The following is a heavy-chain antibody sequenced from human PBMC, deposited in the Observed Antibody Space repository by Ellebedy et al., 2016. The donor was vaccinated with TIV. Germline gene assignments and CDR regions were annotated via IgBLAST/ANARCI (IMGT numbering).Heavy chain of an antibody. CDR1: GGSISSSSYY. CDR2: IYYSGST. J-gene: IGHJ4*02. D-gene: IGHD6-19*01. V-gene: IGHV4-39*07. Sequence: SETLSLXXTVSGGSISSSSYYWGWIRQPPGKGLEWIGSIYYSGSTYYNPSLKSRVTISVDTSKNQFSLKLSSVTAADTAVYYCARGLSSGPFHWGQGTLVTVSS. CDR3: ARGLSSGPFH.